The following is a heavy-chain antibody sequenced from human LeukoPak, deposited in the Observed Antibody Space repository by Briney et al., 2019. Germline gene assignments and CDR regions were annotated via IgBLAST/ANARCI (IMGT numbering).Heavy chain of an antibody. Sequence: GGSLRLSCAASGFTFSNYAMHWVRQAPGKGLEWVALMSNDGSIEFYADSVKGRFTLSRDNSKNTLYLQMSSLRAEDTAVYFCARDLRYYYGSGSYYGPFEYWGQGTLVTVSS. CDR1: GFTFSNYA. CDR2: MSNDGSIE. V-gene: IGHV3-30*04. J-gene: IGHJ4*02. D-gene: IGHD3-10*01. CDR3: ARDLRYYYGSGSYYGPFEY.